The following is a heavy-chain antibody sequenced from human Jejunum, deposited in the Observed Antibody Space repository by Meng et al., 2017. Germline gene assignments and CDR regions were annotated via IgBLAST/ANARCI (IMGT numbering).Heavy chain of an antibody. V-gene: IGHV4-39*01. J-gene: IGHJ4*02. Sequence: QVQMQESGPGLVKPSETLSRTCTVSGGSISSTTTYWGWIRQPPGKTLEWIGSIYYSGSTHYNPSLKRRVFVSIDTSKDQFSLKLSSVTAADTAVYYCARHFSGSGTWFFDSWGQGALVTVSS. CDR1: GGSISSTTTY. CDR3: ARHFSGSGTWFFDS. CDR2: IYYSGST. D-gene: IGHD3-10*01.